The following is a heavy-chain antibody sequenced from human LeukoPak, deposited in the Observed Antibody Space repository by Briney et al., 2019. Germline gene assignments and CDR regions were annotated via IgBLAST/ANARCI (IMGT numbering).Heavy chain of an antibody. CDR1: GFTFSSYS. CDR3: AKDRPGGAAAGSDY. CDR2: ISGSGGST. V-gene: IGHV3-23*01. J-gene: IGHJ4*02. D-gene: IGHD6-25*01. Sequence: GGSLRLSCAASGFTFSSYSMNWVRQAPGKGLEWVSAISGSGGSTYYADSVKGRFTISRDNSKNTLYLQMNSLRAEDTAVYYCAKDRPGGAAAGSDYWGQGTLVTVSS.